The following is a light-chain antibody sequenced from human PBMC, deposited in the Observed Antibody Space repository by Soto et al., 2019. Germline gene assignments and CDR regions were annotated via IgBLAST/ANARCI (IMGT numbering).Light chain of an antibody. V-gene: IGKV3-20*01. J-gene: IGKJ1*01. CDR2: GAS. Sequence: DIVLTHSPGTLSLSPLYMATLSCSSSPTVSSSSLAWYQQKPGQAPRLLIFGASTRAAGFPDRFSGSGSGTDFTLTISRLEPEDFAVYYCQKYGSSPRTFGQGTKVDIK. CDR3: QKYGSSPRT. CDR1: PTVSSSS.